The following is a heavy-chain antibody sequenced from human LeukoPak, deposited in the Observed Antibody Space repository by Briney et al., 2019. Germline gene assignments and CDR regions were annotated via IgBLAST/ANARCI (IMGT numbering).Heavy chain of an antibody. CDR2: ISSNGGST. CDR1: GFTFSSYA. CDR3: AREGYYGSGSPPSLYFDY. J-gene: IGHJ4*02. V-gene: IGHV3-64*04. Sequence: GGSLRLSCSAFGFTFSSYAMHWVRQAQGKGQEFVSAISSNGGSTYYADSVKGRFTISRDNSRSTLYLQMNSLRPEDTAIYYCAREGYYGSGSPPSLYFDYWGQGTLVTVSS. D-gene: IGHD3-10*01.